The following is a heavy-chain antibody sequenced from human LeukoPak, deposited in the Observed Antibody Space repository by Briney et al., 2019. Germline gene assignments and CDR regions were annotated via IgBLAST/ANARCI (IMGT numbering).Heavy chain of an antibody. CDR2: IIPIFGTA. J-gene: IGHJ4*02. CDR1: GGTFSSYA. CDR3: ARDSGVLRFGELLRN. Sequence: SVKVSCKASGGTFSSYAISWVRQAPGQGLEWMGGIIPIFGTANYAPKFQGRVTITADESTSTAYMELSSLRSEDTAVYYCARDSGVLRFGELLRNWGQGTLVTVSS. D-gene: IGHD3-10*01. V-gene: IGHV1-69*01.